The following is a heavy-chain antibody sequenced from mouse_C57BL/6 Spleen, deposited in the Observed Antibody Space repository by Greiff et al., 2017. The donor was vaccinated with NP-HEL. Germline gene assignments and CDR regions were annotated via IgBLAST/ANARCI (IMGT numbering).Heavy chain of an antibody. Sequence: VQLQQSGPELMKPGASVKISCKASGYSFTSYYIHWVKQRPGQGLEWIGWIYPGSGNTKYNEKFKGKATLTADTSSSTAYMQLSSLTSEDSAVYYCARGTTVVAGGYYYAMDYWGQGTSVTVSS. D-gene: IGHD1-1*01. J-gene: IGHJ4*01. CDR2: IYPGSGNT. CDR3: ARGTTVVAGGYYYAMDY. CDR1: GYSFTSYY. V-gene: IGHV1-66*01.